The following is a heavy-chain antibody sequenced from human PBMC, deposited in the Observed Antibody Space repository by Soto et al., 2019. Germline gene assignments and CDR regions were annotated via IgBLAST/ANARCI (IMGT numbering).Heavy chain of an antibody. CDR3: SRSLRAVAGTGVVY. Sequence: QVQLVQSGAEVKKPGASVKVSCKASGYTFTSYDINWVRQATGQGLEWMGWMNPNSGNTGYAQKFQGRVTMTRNTSISTAYMELSSLRSEDTAVYYCSRSLRAVAGTGVVYWGQGTLVTVSS. CDR2: MNPNSGNT. J-gene: IGHJ4*02. V-gene: IGHV1-8*01. CDR1: GYTFTSYD. D-gene: IGHD6-19*01.